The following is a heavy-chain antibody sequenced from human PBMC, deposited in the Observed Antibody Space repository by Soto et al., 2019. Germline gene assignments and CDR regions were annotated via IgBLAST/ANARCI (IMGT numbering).Heavy chain of an antibody. CDR3: AIGEWLSTSYFNF. J-gene: IGHJ4*02. CDR1: GFTFSDYY. Sequence: GGSLRLSCAASGFTFSDYYMSWIRQAPGKGLEWVSYISSSGTTIYHADSVKGRFTISRDNAKNSLYLQMNSLRAEDTAVYYCAIGEWLSTSYFNFWGKGTLVTVSS. CDR2: ISSSGTTI. D-gene: IGHD3-3*01. V-gene: IGHV3-11*01.